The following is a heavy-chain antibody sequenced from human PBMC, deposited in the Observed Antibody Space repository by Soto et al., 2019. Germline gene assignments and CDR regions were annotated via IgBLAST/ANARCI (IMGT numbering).Heavy chain of an antibody. CDR2: IYDGGST. J-gene: IGHJ4*02. D-gene: IGHD7-27*01. CDR1: GGSISNVNDC. CDR3: ARGRSGDKVDY. Sequence: QVQLQESGPGLVKPSETLSLTCTVSGGSISNVNDCWSWIRQSPDKGLEWIGHIYDGGSTYNNPSRKGRISTSVDTSKNQVSRKLSSVSVADTAVYYCARGRSGDKVDYWGQGILVTVSS. V-gene: IGHV4-30-4*01.